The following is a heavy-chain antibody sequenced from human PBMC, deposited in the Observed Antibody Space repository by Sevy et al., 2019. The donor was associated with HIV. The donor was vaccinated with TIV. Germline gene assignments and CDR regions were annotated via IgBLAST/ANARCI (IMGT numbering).Heavy chain of an antibody. CDR3: ARAYCSSGSCYSLAY. J-gene: IGHJ4*02. V-gene: IGHV1-18*01. CDR2: ISAHNGDT. Sequence: ASVKVSCKASGCTFTSYRINWVRQAPGQGLEWMGWISAHNGDTNYAQKLQGRVTMITDTSTTTAYMELRSLTSDDTAVYYCARAYCSSGSCYSLAYWGQGTLVTVSS. D-gene: IGHD2-15*01. CDR1: GCTFTSYR.